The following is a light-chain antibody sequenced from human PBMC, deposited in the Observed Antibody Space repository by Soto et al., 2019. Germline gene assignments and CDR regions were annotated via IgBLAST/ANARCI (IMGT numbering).Light chain of an antibody. CDR3: QQANSFPFT. CDR1: QIIGTW. J-gene: IGKJ3*01. Sequence: DIQMNQSPSSVSASIGDRVTITCRASQIIGTWLAWYQQKPGKAPTLLIYGASTLQSGVPSRFSGSGSGTDFTLTITNLQAEDSAIYYCQQANSFPFTFGPGTKVDIK. V-gene: IGKV1-12*02. CDR2: GAS.